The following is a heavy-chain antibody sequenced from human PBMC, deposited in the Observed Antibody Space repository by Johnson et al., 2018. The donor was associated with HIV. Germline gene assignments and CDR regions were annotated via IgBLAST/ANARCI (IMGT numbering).Heavy chain of an antibody. Sequence: VQLVESGGGLVQPGGSLTLSCAASGFIFSDSDIHWVRQASGKGLEWVGRVRNRANNFATLYSASVEGRSTVSRDDSKNMAYLQMNSLRAEDTAVYYCARGDGYRRAFDIWGQGTMVTVSS. J-gene: IGHJ3*02. V-gene: IGHV3-73*01. CDR3: ARGDGYRRAFDI. D-gene: IGHD1-1*01. CDR2: VRNRANNFAT. CDR1: GFIFSDSD.